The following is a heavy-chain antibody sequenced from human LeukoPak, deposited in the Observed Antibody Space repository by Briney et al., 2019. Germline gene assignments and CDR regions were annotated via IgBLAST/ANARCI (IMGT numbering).Heavy chain of an antibody. Sequence: PGGSLRLSCAASGFTFSSYGMHWVRQAPGKGLEWVAFIRYDGSNKYYADCVKGRFTISRDNSKNTLYLQMNSLRAEDTAVYYCAKGSHYYDSSGSLDYWGQGTLVTVSS. CDR2: IRYDGSNK. J-gene: IGHJ4*02. CDR3: AKGSHYYDSSGSLDY. CDR1: GFTFSSYG. V-gene: IGHV3-30*02. D-gene: IGHD3-22*01.